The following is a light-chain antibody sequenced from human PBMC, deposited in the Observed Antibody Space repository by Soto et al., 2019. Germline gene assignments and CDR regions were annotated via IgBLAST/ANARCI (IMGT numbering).Light chain of an antibody. Sequence: ESVMTQSPPSLTVTPGEPASISCRSRQRLLHSNENNFLDWYLQKPWQSPQLLIDLGFIRASGGTDRDSGSGAGTDFTLKISRVEGEDVGVYYCMQALETPYTFGQGTKVDI. V-gene: IGKV2-28*01. J-gene: IGKJ2*01. CDR2: LGF. CDR1: QRLLHSNENNF. CDR3: MQALETPYT.